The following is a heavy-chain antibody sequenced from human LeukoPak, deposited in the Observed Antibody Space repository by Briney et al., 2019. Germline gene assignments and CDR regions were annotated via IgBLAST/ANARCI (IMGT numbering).Heavy chain of an antibody. CDR1: GLTFSGYW. J-gene: IGHJ3*02. V-gene: IGHV3-7*01. D-gene: IGHD1-20*01. Sequence: PGGSLRLSCAASGLTFSGYWMSWVRQAPGKGLEWVANIKQDGSEKYYVDSVKGRFTISRDNAKNSLYLQMNSLRVEGTAVYYCASGNWNDRAFDIWGQGTMVIVSS. CDR3: ASGNWNDRAFDI. CDR2: IKQDGSEK.